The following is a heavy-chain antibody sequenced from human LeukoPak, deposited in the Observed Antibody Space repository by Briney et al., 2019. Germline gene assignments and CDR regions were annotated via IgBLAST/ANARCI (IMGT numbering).Heavy chain of an antibody. J-gene: IGHJ3*02. Sequence: PGGSLRLSCVASGFSFRNYAIPWVRQAPGKGLEYVSVINTDGRITYYADSVKGRFTISRDNSKNTVYLQMGSLRGEDMAVYYCARGAAFDIWGQGTMVTVSS. CDR3: ARGAAFDI. V-gene: IGHV3-64*02. CDR1: GFSFRNYA. CDR2: INTDGRIT.